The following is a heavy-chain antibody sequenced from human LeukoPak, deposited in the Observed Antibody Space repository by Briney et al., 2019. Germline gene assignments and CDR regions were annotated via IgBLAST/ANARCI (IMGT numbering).Heavy chain of an antibody. Sequence: PSQTLSLTCTFSGASISTGGYYWTWIRQPPGEGLEWIGYIYYTGSIDYNPPLKSRLTISLDTSKSQFSLKLNSVTAADTAVYYCAREHSYYFGSETSTLDVWGQGTAVTVSS. D-gene: IGHD3-10*01. CDR1: GASISTGGYY. J-gene: IGHJ6*02. CDR3: AREHSYYFGSETSTLDV. CDR2: IYYTGSI. V-gene: IGHV4-31*03.